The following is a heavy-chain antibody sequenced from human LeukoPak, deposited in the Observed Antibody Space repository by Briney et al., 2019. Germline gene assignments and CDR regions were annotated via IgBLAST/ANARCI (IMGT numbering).Heavy chain of an antibody. Sequence: PGGSLRLSCAASGFTFSSFAMHGVGPAPGKGLEGVAVISYDGSNKYYADSVKGRFTISRDNSKNTLYLQMNSLRAEDTAVYYCARKPSSSWFNWFDPWGQGTLVTVSS. V-gene: IGHV3-30*04. D-gene: IGHD6-13*01. J-gene: IGHJ5*02. CDR3: ARKPSSSWFNWFDP. CDR1: GFTFSSFA. CDR2: ISYDGSNK.